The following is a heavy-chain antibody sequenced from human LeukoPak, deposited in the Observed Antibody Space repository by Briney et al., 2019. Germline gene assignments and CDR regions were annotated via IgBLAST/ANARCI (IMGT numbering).Heavy chain of an antibody. CDR2: ISGSGGST. CDR1: GFTFSSYA. J-gene: IGHJ4*02. Sequence: GGSLRLSCAASGFTFSSYAISWVRQAPGKWLEWVSAISGSGGSTYYADSVKGRFTISRDNSKNTLYLQMNSLRAEDTAVYYCAKDLDHYDSSGYYDYRGQGTLVTVSS. V-gene: IGHV3-23*01. CDR3: AKDLDHYDSSGYYDY. D-gene: IGHD3-22*01.